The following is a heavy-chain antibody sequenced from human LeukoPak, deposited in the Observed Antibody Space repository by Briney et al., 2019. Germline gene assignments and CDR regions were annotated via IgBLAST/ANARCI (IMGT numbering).Heavy chain of an antibody. V-gene: IGHV3-74*01. CDR3: TRGPLGTGEIDY. D-gene: IGHD7-27*01. CDR2: IISDGSST. CDR1: GYTFSSYW. Sequence: PGGSLRLSCAASGYTFSSYWMHGVRRAPGGGGFWVSRIISDGSSTLYADSVKGRFTISRDNAKNTLYLQINSLTGEDTGVYYCTRGPLGTGEIDYWGQGTLVTVSS. J-gene: IGHJ4*02.